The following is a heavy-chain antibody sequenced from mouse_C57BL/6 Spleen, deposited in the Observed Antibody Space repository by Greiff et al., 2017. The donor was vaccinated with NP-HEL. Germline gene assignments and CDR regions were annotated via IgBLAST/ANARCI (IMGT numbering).Heavy chain of an antibody. CDR1: GYAFSSSW. CDR2: IYPGDGDT. D-gene: IGHD2-2*01. J-gene: IGHJ3*01. Sequence: VMLVESGPELVKPGASVKISCKASGYAFSSSWMNWVKQRPGKGLEWIGRIYPGDGDTNYNGKFKGKATLTADKSSSTAYMQLSSLTSEDSAVYFCARYGYEGFAYWGQGTLVTVSA. CDR3: ARYGYEGFAY. V-gene: IGHV1-82*01.